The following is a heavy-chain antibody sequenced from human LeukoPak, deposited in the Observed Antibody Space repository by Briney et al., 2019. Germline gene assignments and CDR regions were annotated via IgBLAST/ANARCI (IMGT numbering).Heavy chain of an antibody. CDR1: GYTFTSYD. CDR3: ARSRPNDNGDKPFDY. Sequence: GASVKVSCKASGYTFTSYDINWVRQATGQGLEWMGWMNPNSGNTGYAQKFQGRVTITRNTSISTAYMELSSLRSEDTAVYYCARSRPNDNGDKPFDYWVQGTLVTVSS. J-gene: IGHJ4*02. CDR2: MNPNSGNT. V-gene: IGHV1-8*03. D-gene: IGHD4-23*01.